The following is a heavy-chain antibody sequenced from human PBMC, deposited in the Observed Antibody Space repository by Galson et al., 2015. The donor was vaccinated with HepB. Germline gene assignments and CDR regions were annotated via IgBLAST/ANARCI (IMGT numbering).Heavy chain of an antibody. CDR3: AKEAAAGTGLISDY. D-gene: IGHD6-13*01. V-gene: IGHV3-23*01. CDR1: GVTFSSYA. J-gene: IGHJ4*02. CDR2: ISGSGGST. Sequence: SLRLSGAASGVTFSSYAMSWVRQAPGKGLECVSAISGSGGSTYYADSVKGRFTISRDNSKNTLYLQMNSLRAEDTAVYYCAKEAAAGTGLISDYWGPGTLVTVSS.